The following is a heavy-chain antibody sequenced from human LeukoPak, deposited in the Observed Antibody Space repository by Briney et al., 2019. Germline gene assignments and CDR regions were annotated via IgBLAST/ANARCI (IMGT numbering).Heavy chain of an antibody. J-gene: IGHJ4*02. CDR1: GFIFRTYW. CDR3: ARALFEYSSFAFDY. Sequence: GGSLRLSCAASGFIFRTYWMSWVHQAPGKGLEWVSVIYSGGSTYYADSVKGRFTISRDNSKNTLYLQMNSLRAEDTAVYYCARALFEYSSFAFDYWGQGTLVTVSS. CDR2: IYSGGST. V-gene: IGHV3-53*01. D-gene: IGHD6-6*01.